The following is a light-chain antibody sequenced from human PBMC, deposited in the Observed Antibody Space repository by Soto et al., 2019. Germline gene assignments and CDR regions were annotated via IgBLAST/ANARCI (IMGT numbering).Light chain of an antibody. CDR1: RTIGTN. J-gene: IGKJ4*01. CDR3: QQYADWPLT. V-gene: IGKV3-15*01. CDR2: KTS. Sequence: IVMTQSPATVSVSPGESTSLSCRASRTIGTNLGWYQQKPGQAPRLLISKTSNRATGVPARFSGSGSGTGFTLTITSLQSEDIAVYYCQQYADWPLTFGGGTKVDIK.